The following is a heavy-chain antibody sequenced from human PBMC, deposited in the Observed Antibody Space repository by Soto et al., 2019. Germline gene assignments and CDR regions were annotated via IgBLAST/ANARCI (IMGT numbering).Heavy chain of an antibody. CDR1: GFTFSSYA. V-gene: IGHV3-23*01. CDR3: AKDLVSIVGGNQN. Sequence: GSLRLSCAASGFTFSSYAMSWVRQAPGKGLEWVSAISGSSGSTYYADSVKGRFTISRDNSKNTLYLQMNRLGAEDTAVYYCAKDLVSIVGGNQNWGQGTLVTVSS. CDR2: ISGSSGST. J-gene: IGHJ4*02. D-gene: IGHD1-26*01.